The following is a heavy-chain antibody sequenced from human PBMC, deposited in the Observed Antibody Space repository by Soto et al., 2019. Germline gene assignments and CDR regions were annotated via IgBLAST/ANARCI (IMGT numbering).Heavy chain of an antibody. Sequence: GSLRLSCAASGFTFSSYAMSWVRQAPGKGLEWVSAISGSGGSTYYADSVKGRFTISRDNSKNTLYLQMNSLRAEDTAVYYCAKTSFFYDCSSTSCSGYWGQGTLVTVSS. CDR2: ISGSGGST. CDR1: GFTFSSYA. V-gene: IGHV3-23*01. J-gene: IGHJ4*02. CDR3: AKTSFFYDCSSTSCSGY. D-gene: IGHD2-2*01.